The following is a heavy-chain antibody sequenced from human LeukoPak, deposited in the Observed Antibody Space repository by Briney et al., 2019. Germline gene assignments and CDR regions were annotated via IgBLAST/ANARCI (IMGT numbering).Heavy chain of an antibody. CDR2: INSDGSST. D-gene: IGHD6-6*01. V-gene: IGHV3-74*01. Sequence: PGGSLRLSCAASGFTFSSYWMHRVRQAPGKGLVWVSRINSDGSSTSYADSVKGRFTISRDNAKNTLYLQMNSLRAEDTAVYYCARDHGSSSVYYYYGMDVWGQGTTVTVSS. J-gene: IGHJ6*02. CDR1: GFTFSSYW. CDR3: ARDHGSSSVYYYYGMDV.